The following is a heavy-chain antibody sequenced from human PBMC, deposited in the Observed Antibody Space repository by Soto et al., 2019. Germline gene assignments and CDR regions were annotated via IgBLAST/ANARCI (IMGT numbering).Heavy chain of an antibody. D-gene: IGHD3-3*01. Sequence: EVQLVESGGGLVKPGGSLRLSCAASGFTFSSYSMNWVRQAPGKGLEWVSSISSSSSYIYYADSVKGRFTISRDNAKNSLYLQMNSLRAEDTAVYYCASRPEMIFGVVITSGYYGMDLWGQGTTVTVSS. J-gene: IGHJ6*02. CDR3: ASRPEMIFGVVITSGYYGMDL. CDR1: GFTFSSYS. CDR2: ISSSSSYI. V-gene: IGHV3-21*01.